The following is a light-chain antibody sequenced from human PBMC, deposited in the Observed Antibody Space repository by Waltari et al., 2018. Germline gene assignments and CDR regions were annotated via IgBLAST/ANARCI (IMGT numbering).Light chain of an antibody. CDR2: DAT. Sequence: DIQMTQSPSSLSASVGDRVTITCQASQHVSKYINWYQQKPGKAPNLLIYDATTLQRGVPSRFSGSGSGTHFTLTISSLEPEDIATYYCQQYYNVPRTFGQGTRLEIK. CDR1: QHVSKY. V-gene: IGKV1-33*01. J-gene: IGKJ5*01. CDR3: QQYYNVPRT.